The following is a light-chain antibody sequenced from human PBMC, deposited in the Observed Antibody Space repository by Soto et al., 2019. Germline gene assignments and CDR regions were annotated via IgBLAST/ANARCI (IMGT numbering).Light chain of an antibody. CDR3: QQYGNSPIT. V-gene: IGKV3-20*01. Sequence: EIELTQSPGTLSLSLGERATLSCRASHSFSSSYLAWYQQKPGQPPRLLIYGASSRATGIPDRFSGSGSGTDFTLTISRLEPEDFAVYYCQQYGNSPITFGQGTRLEIK. CDR2: GAS. CDR1: HSFSSSY. J-gene: IGKJ5*01.